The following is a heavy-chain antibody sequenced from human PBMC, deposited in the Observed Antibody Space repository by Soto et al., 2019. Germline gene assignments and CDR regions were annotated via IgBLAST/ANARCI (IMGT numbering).Heavy chain of an antibody. J-gene: IGHJ4*02. V-gene: IGHV1-3*05. Sequence: QVQLVQSGAEEKKPGASVKVSCKASGYTFTSYAMHWVRQAPGQRLEWMGWINAGNGNTKYSQKFQGRVTITRDTSASTAYKEMSSLRSEDTAVYYCARGGGYYYWDDYWGQGTLVTVSS. CDR1: GYTFTSYA. CDR2: INAGNGNT. D-gene: IGHD3-22*01. CDR3: ARGGGYYYWDDY.